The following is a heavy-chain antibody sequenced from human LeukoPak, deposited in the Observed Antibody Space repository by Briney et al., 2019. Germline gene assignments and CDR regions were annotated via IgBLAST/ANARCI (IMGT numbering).Heavy chain of an antibody. CDR1: GYTFTSYY. V-gene: IGHV1-46*01. J-gene: IGHJ4*02. D-gene: IGHD6-19*01. CDR2: INPSGSST. CDR3: ARVNLVGSGWYPYDY. Sequence: ASVKVSCKASGYTFTSYYMHWVRQAPGQGLEWMGLINPSGSSTSYAQKFQGRLSLTRDMSTSTDYMELSSLRSEDTAVYYCARVNLVGSGWYPYDYWGQGTLVTVSS.